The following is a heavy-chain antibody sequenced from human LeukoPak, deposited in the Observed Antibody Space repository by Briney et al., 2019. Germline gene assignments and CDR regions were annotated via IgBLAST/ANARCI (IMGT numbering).Heavy chain of an antibody. Sequence: SVKVSCKASGYTFTSYDINWVRQATGQGLEWMGWMDPNSGNTGYAQKFQGRATMTRNTSISTAYMELSSLRSEDTAVYYCARVLSGSYYFDYWGQGTLVTVSS. CDR2: MDPNSGNT. J-gene: IGHJ4*02. V-gene: IGHV1-8*01. CDR1: GYTFTSYD. D-gene: IGHD1-26*01. CDR3: ARVLSGSYYFDY.